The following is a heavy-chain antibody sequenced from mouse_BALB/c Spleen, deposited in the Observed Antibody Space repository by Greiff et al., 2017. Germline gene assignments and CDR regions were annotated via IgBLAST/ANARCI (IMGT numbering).Heavy chain of an antibody. V-gene: IGHV5-9-3*01. Sequence: DVQLVESGGGLVKPGGSLKLSCAASGFTFSSYAMSWVRQTPEKRLEWVATISSGGSYTYYPDSVKGRFTISRDNAKNTLYLQMSSLRSEDTAMYYCARGRYYFDYWGQGTTLTVSS. CDR2: ISSGGSYT. CDR3: ARGRYYFDY. J-gene: IGHJ2*01. CDR1: GFTFSSYA. D-gene: IGHD1-1*01.